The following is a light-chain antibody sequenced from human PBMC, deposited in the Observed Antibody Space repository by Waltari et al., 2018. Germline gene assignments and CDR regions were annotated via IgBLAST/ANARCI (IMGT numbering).Light chain of an antibody. CDR2: GAS. CDR1: QSVSSN. Sequence: EIVMTQSPATLSVSPGESATLSCRASQSVSSNLAWYQQKPGQAPRLLIYGASTRATGIPARFSGSGSGTEFTLTISSMQSEDFAVYYCQQYNNLPPTFGGGTKVEIK. V-gene: IGKV3-15*01. CDR3: QQYNNLPPT. J-gene: IGKJ4*01.